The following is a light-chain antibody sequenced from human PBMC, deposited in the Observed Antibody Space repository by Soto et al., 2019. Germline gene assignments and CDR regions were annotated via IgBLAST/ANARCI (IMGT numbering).Light chain of an antibody. CDR3: QQYDNLFIT. CDR1: QDISNY. CDR2: DAS. J-gene: IGKJ5*01. V-gene: IGKV1-33*01. Sequence: DIQMTQSPSSLSASVGDRVTITCQASQDISNYLNWYQQKPGKAPKRLIYDASNLETGVPSRFSGSGSGTDFTFTISSLQPEDIATYYCQQYDNLFITFGQGTRLEIK.